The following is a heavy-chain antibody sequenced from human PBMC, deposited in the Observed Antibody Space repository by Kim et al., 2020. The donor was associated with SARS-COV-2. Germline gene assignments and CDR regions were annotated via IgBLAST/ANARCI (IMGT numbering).Heavy chain of an antibody. V-gene: IGHV3-23*01. CDR2: ISGSGGST. CDR3: AKSPGYGDYQDYYFDY. CDR1: GFTFSSYA. D-gene: IGHD4-17*01. J-gene: IGHJ4*02. Sequence: GGSLRLSCAASGFTFSSYAMSWVRQAPGKGLEWVSAISGSGGSTYYADSVKGRFTISRDNSKNTLYLQMNSLRAEDTAVYYCAKSPGYGDYQDYYFDYWGQGTLVTVSS.